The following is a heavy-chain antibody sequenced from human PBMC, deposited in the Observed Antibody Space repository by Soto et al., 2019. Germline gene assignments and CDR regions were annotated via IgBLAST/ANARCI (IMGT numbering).Heavy chain of an antibody. D-gene: IGHD3-9*01. J-gene: IGHJ4*02. CDR2: IYYSGST. CDR3: APGYYDILTGYYFPDY. V-gene: IGHV4-39*01. CDR1: GGSTSSSSYY. Sequence: PSETLSLTCTVSGGSTSSSSYYWGWIRQPPGKGLEWIGSIYYSGSTYYNPSLKSRVTISVDTSKNQFSLKLSSVTAADTAVYYCAPGYYDILTGYYFPDYWGQGTLVTVSS.